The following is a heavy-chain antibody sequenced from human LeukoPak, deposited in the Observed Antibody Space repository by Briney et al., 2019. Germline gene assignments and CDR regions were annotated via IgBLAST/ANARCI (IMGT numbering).Heavy chain of an antibody. Sequence: ASVTVSCKASGYTFTGYYMHWVRQAPGQGLEWMGWSNPNNGGTNYAQKFQGRVTMTLDTSISTAYMELNRLRSDDTAIYYCARVDGGEWYYFDYWGQGSLVTVSP. D-gene: IGHD2-8*02. CDR1: GYTFTGYY. J-gene: IGHJ4*02. V-gene: IGHV1-2*02. CDR3: ARVDGGEWYYFDY. CDR2: SNPNNGGT.